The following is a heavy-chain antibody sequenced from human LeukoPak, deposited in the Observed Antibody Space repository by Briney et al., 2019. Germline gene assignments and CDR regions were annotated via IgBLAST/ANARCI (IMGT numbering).Heavy chain of an antibody. J-gene: IGHJ4*02. CDR1: GFTFSSYT. V-gene: IGHV3-48*02. CDR2: INDDSGIL. Sequence: PGGSLRLPCAASGFTFSSYTMNWVRQAPGKGLEWVSFINDDSGILYYADSVKGRFTISRDNAKNSLYLQMNSLRDEDTAVYYCAREVPSYCGDDCYSGYDCWGQGTLVTVSS. CDR3: AREVPSYCGDDCYSGYDC. D-gene: IGHD2-21*02.